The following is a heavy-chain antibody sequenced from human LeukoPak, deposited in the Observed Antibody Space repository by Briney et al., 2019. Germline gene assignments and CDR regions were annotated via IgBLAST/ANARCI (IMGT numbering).Heavy chain of an antibody. V-gene: IGHV3-23*01. CDR3: VREAGYCASVCLKSNWFDP. J-gene: IGHJ5*02. Sequence: PGGSLRLSCAASGFPFSRHAMSWVHQPPGKGLEWVSAISNGNTYYADSVRGRFTISRDDSKNTVYLQMNSLRDEDTALYYCVREAGYCASVCLKSNWFDPWGQGTLVTVSS. CDR1: GFPFSRHA. D-gene: IGHD2-21*02. CDR2: ISNGNT.